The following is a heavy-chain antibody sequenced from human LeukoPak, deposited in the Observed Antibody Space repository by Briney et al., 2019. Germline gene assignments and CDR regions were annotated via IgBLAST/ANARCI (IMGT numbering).Heavy chain of an antibody. CDR2: IYYSGST. Sequence: SQTLSLTCTVSGGSIRSGGDYWSWIRQHPGKGLEWIGSIYYSGSTNYNPSLESRFTISVDTSKNQFSLRLSSVTAADTAVYYCARIPGDYYDTQGDYWGQGTLVIVSS. J-gene: IGHJ4*02. V-gene: IGHV4-31*03. D-gene: IGHD3-22*01. CDR3: ARIPGDYYDTQGDY. CDR1: GGSIRSGGDY.